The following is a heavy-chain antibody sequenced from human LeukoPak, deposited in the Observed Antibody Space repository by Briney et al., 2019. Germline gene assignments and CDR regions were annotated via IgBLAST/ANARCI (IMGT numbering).Heavy chain of an antibody. D-gene: IGHD3-9*01. CDR2: ISGSGGST. CDR3: AKPILTGYYFFGTDY. CDR1: GFTFSSYA. J-gene: IGHJ4*02. Sequence: GGSLRLSCAASGFTFSSYAMSWVRQAPGKGLEWVSAISGSGGSTYYADSVKGLFTISRDNSKNTLYLQMNSLRAEDTAVYYCAKPILTGYYFFGTDYWGQGTLVTVSS. V-gene: IGHV3-23*01.